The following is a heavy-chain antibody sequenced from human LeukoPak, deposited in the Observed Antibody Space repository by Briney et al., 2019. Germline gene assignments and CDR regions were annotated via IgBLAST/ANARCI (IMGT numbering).Heavy chain of an antibody. V-gene: IGHV1-18*01. CDR2: ISAYNGNT. D-gene: IGHD5-18*01. J-gene: IGHJ4*02. CDR1: GYTFTSYG. Sequence: ASVKVSCKASGYTFTSYGISWVRQAPGQGLEWMGWISAYNGNTNYAQKLQGRVTMTTDTSTSTAYMELRSLRSDDTAVYYCARDSKIQSWLYYFDYWGQGTLVTVSS. CDR3: ARDSKIQSWLYYFDY.